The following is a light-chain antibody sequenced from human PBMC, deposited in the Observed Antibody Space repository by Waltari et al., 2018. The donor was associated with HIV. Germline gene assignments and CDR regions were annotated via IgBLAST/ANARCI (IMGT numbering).Light chain of an antibody. CDR1: KLGDKD. J-gene: IGLJ1*01. CDR3: QAWDKSAYV. V-gene: IGLV3-1*01. Sequence: SYDLTQPPSVSVSPGQTASITCAGDKLGDKDVCWFQQKPGQSPVLVIYQDTKRPSGISERFSGSNSGNTATLIISGTQAMDEAYYYCQAWDKSAYVFGPGTKVTVL. CDR2: QDT.